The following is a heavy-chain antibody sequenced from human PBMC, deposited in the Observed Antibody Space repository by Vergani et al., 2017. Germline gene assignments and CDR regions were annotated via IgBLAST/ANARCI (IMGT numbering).Heavy chain of an antibody. CDR3: AAFVVVTGFDY. V-gene: IGHV3-74*02. J-gene: IGHJ4*02. CDR1: GFTFSSFW. Sequence: EVQLVESGGGLVQPGGSLRLSCEASGFTFSSFWMHWVRQGPGKGLVWVSRINSDGSSTSYADSVKGRFTISRDSSKNTLYLQMNSLRADDTAVYYCAAFVVVTGFDYWGQGTLVTVSS. D-gene: IGHD2-21*02. CDR2: INSDGSST.